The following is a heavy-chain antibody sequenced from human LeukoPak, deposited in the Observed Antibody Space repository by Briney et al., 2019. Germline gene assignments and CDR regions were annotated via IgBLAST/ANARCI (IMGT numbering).Heavy chain of an antibody. V-gene: IGHV3-23*01. CDR1: GFTFSSYA. CDR3: AKDIAVAGPRGGFDY. Sequence: LPGGSLRLSCAASGFTFSSYAMSWVRQAPGKGLEWVSAISGSGGSTYYADSVKGRFTISRNNSKNTLYLQMNSLRAEDTAVYYCAKDIAVAGPRGGFDYWGQGTLVTVSS. CDR2: ISGSGGST. D-gene: IGHD6-19*01. J-gene: IGHJ4*02.